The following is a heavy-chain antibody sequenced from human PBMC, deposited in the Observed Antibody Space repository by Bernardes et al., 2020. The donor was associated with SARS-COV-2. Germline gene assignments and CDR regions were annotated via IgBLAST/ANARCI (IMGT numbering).Heavy chain of an antibody. V-gene: IGHV3-23*01. CDR1: GFTFSNYA. D-gene: IGHD3-10*02. J-gene: IGHJ4*02. CDR3: AKDATMSRGHFDY. CDR2: IAVTGDGT. Sequence: GCSLRLSCAASGFTFSNYAMNWVRQAPGKGLEWVSIIAVTGDGTYYADSVKGRFTISRDNSKNTLYLQMNSLRGEDTAVYYCAKDATMSRGHFDYWGQGTLVTVSS.